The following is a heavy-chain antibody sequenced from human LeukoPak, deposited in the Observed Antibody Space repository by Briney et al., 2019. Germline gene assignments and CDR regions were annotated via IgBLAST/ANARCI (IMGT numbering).Heavy chain of an antibody. Sequence: PGGSLRLSCAASGFTFSSYWMHWVRHAPGKGLVWVSRISSDGSSTSYADSVKGRFTISRDNAKDTLYLQMNSLRAEDTAVYYCARVVYCTRTSCPLDSWGQGTLVTVSP. CDR3: ARVVYCTRTSCPLDS. CDR1: GFTFSSYW. D-gene: IGHD2-2*01. J-gene: IGHJ4*02. CDR2: ISSDGSST. V-gene: IGHV3-74*01.